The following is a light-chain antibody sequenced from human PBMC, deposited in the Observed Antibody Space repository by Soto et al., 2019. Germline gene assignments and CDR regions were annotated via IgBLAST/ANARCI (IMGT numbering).Light chain of an antibody. CDR1: SSDVGGHNF. J-gene: IGLJ1*01. CDR3: CSYAGSYSYV. V-gene: IGLV2-11*01. Sequence: ALTQPRSVSESPGQSVTISCTGTSSDVGGHNFVSWYQQHPDKAPKLMIYDVSKRPSGVPDRFSGSKSGYTASLTISGLEAEDEADYYCCSYAGSYSYVLGTGTKVTVL. CDR2: DVS.